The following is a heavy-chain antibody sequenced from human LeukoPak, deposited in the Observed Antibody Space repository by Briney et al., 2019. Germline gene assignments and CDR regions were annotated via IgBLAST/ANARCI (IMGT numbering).Heavy chain of an antibody. J-gene: IGHJ4*02. CDR2: IYYSGST. CDR3: ARVRVPAAPDGEVDY. D-gene: IGHD2-2*01. Sequence: PSETLSLTCTVSGGSISSSSYYWGWIRQPPGKGLEWIGSIYYSGSTYYNPSLKSRVTISVDTSKNQFSLKLSSVTAADTAAYYCARVRVPAAPDGEVDYWGQGTLVTVSS. V-gene: IGHV4-39*07. CDR1: GGSISSSSYY.